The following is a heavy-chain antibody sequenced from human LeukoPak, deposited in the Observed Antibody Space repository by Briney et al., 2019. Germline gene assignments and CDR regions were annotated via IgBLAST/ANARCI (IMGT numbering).Heavy chain of an antibody. CDR1: GFTFSNYY. V-gene: IGHV3-48*01. Sequence: GGSLRLSCAASGFTFSNYYMNWVRQAPGKGLEWVSYISGSSSTIYYADSVKGRFTISRDNSKNTLYLQMNSLRAEDTAVYYCARGTQWEPLYYWGQGTLVTVSS. CDR2: ISGSSSTI. J-gene: IGHJ4*02. CDR3: ARGTQWEPLYY. D-gene: IGHD1-26*01.